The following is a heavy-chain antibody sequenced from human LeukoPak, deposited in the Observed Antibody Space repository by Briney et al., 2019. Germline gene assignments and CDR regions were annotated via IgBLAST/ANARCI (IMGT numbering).Heavy chain of an antibody. V-gene: IGHV4-61*02. CDR1: GGSISSGSYY. Sequence: RSETLSLTCTVSGGSISSGSYYWSWIRQPAGKGLEWIGRIYTSGSTNYNPSLKSRVTISVDTSKNQFSLKLSSVTAADTAVYYCARVHLPNYDILTGYLSNPKDAYFDYWGQGTLVTVSS. CDR3: ARVHLPNYDILTGYLSNPKDAYFDY. J-gene: IGHJ4*02. CDR2: IYTSGST. D-gene: IGHD3-9*01.